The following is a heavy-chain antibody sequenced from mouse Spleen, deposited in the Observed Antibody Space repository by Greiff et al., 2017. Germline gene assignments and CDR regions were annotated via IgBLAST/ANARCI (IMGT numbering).Heavy chain of an antibody. J-gene: IGHJ2*01. CDR2: ISGGGSYT. V-gene: IGHV5-9-2*01. CDR3: ARPLTGTYFDY. D-gene: IGHD4-1*01. CDR1: GFTFSSYG. Sequence: EVKLMESGGGLVKPGGSLKLSCAASGFTFSSYGMSWVRQTPEKRLEWVATISGGGSYTYYPDSVKGRFTISRDNAKNNLYLQMSSLRSEDTALYYCARPLTGTYFDYWGQGTTLTVFS.